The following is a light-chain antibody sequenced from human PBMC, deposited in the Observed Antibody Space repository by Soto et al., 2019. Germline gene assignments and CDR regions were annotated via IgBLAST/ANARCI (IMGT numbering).Light chain of an antibody. CDR2: KGT. J-gene: IGLJ1*01. Sequence: QSVLAQPASVSGSPGQSVTISYTGTSSDVGAYNSVSWYQQHPDKAPQLMIYKGTQRPSGVSNRFSGSTSGNAASLTISGLQAGDEADYFCCSSAPESTYVFGTGTKLTVL. CDR1: SSDVGAYNS. V-gene: IGLV2-23*01. CDR3: CSSAPESTYV.